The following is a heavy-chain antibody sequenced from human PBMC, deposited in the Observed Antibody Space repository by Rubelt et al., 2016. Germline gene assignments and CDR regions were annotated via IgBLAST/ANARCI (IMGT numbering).Heavy chain of an antibody. D-gene: IGHD3-9*01. J-gene: IGHJ4*02. Sequence: MGGIIPTFGTANYAQKFQGRVTITADKSTSTAYMELSSLRSEDTAVYYCAREYYDILTGYPRFDYWGQGTLVTVSS. CDR3: AREYYDILTGYPRFDY. V-gene: IGHV1-69*06. CDR2: IIPTFGTA.